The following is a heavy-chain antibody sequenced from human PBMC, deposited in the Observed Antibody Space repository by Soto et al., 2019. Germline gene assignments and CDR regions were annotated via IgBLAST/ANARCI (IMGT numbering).Heavy chain of an antibody. J-gene: IGHJ6*02. CDR1: GGSISSSSYY. CDR2: IYYSGST. Sequence: SETLSLTCTVSGGSISSSSYYWGWIRQPPGKGLEWIGSIYYSGSTYYNPSLKSRVTISVDTSKNQFSLKLSSVTAADTAVYYCARRASITIFGVRYYYGMDVWGQGTTVTVSS. V-gene: IGHV4-39*01. D-gene: IGHD3-3*01. CDR3: ARRASITIFGVRYYYGMDV.